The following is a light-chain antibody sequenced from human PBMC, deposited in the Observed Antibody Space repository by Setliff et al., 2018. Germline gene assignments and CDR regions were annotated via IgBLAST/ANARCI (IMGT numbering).Light chain of an antibody. CDR2: DVS. V-gene: IGLV2-11*01. CDR1: SSDVSGYNF. J-gene: IGLJ1*01. CDR3: CSFAGTYSFV. Sequence: QSVLTQPRSVSGSPGQSVTISCTGTSSDVSGYNFVSWYQVYPGKAPKVMIYDVSKRPSGVPDRFSGSKSGTTASLTISGLQPEDEADYYCCSFAGTYSFVFGTGTKVTVL.